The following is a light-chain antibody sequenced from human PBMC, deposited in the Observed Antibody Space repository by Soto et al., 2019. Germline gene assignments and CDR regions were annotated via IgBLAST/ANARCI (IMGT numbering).Light chain of an antibody. CDR1: QSVSSN. V-gene: IGKV3-15*01. J-gene: IGKJ1*01. CDR2: GAS. Sequence: EIVMTHSPATLSVSPWERATLSCRASQSVSSNLAWYQQKPGQAPRLLIYGASTRATGIPARFSGSGSGTDFTLTITSLQSEDFAVYYCQQYNNPSTFGQGTKVDIK. CDR3: QQYNNPST.